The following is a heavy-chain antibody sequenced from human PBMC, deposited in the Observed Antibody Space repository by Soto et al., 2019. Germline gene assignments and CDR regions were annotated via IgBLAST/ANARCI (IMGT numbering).Heavy chain of an antibody. V-gene: IGHV4-59*08. CDR1: GGSISSYY. J-gene: IGHJ4*02. Sequence: SETLSLTYTVSGGSISSYYWSWIRQPPGKGLEWIGYIYYSGSTNYNPSLKSRVTISVDTSKNQFSLKLSSVTAADTAVYYCARHDMMTALDYWGQGTLVTVSS. CDR2: IYYSGST. CDR3: ARHDMMTALDY. D-gene: IGHD3-9*01.